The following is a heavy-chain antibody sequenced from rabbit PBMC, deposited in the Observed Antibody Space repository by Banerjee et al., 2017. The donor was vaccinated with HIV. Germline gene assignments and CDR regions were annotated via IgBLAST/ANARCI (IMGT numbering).Heavy chain of an antibody. CDR1: GFSFSSGYY. J-gene: IGHJ4*01. D-gene: IGHD4-1*01. Sequence: QEQLEESGGGLVKPGASLTLTCKASGFSFSSGYYMCWVRQAPGKGLEWIGCIYTDSGSAYYASWVISRFTISKTSSTTVTLQMTSLTAADTATYFCARGVVAEKYFNLWGQGTLVTVS. CDR3: ARGVVAEKYFNL. CDR2: IYTDSGSA. V-gene: IGHV1S45*01.